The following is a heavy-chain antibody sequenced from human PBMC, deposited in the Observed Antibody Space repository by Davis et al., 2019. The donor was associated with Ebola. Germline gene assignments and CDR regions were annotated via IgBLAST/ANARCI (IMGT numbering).Heavy chain of an antibody. CDR1: GCSISSGGYS. CDR3: ARGRDFWRN. V-gene: IGHV4-30-2*01. J-gene: IGHJ4*02. D-gene: IGHD3-3*01. Sequence: MPSETLSLTCAVSGCSISSGGYSWSWIRQPPGKGLEWIVEINHSGSTNYNPSLKSRVTISVDTSKNQFSLKLSSVTAADTAVYYCARGRDFWRNWGQGTLVTVSS. CDR2: INHSGST.